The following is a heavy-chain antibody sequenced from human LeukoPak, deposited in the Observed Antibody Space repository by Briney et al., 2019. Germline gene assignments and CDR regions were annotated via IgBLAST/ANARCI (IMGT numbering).Heavy chain of an antibody. J-gene: IGHJ4*02. CDR1: EFTFSSYA. Sequence: GGSLRLSCAASEFTFSSYAMSWVRQAPGKGLEWVSIISGSGDNTYYADSVKGRFTISRDNAKNRLYLHMNSLRAEDTAMYFCAKRGVVIRVFLVGFHKEAYYFDSWGQGVLVTVSS. V-gene: IGHV3-23*01. CDR3: AKRGVVIRVFLVGFHKEAYYFDS. D-gene: IGHD3-10*01. CDR2: ISGSGDNT.